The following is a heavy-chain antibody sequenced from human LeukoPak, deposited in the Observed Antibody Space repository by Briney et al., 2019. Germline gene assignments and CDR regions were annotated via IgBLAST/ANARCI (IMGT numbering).Heavy chain of an antibody. D-gene: IGHD2-2*01. CDR2: FDPEDGET. CDR1: GYTLTELS. Sequence: ASVKVSCKVSGYTLTELSMHWVRQAPGKGLEWMGGFDPEDGETIYAQKFQGRVTMTEDTSTDTAYMELSSLRSEDTAVYYCATVDIVVVPAAPKFPRSYYYYMDVWGKGTTVTVSS. J-gene: IGHJ6*03. V-gene: IGHV1-24*01. CDR3: ATVDIVVVPAAPKFPRSYYYYMDV.